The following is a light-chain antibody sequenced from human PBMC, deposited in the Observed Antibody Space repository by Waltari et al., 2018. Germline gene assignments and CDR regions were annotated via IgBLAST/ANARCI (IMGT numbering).Light chain of an antibody. CDR1: KLGDNY. CDR3: QAWDSSTYVV. V-gene: IGLV3-1*01. J-gene: IGLJ2*01. Sequence: SYELTQPPSVSVSPGQPASITCSGDKLGDNYACWYQQKPGQSPVVVIYQDRKRPSGIPERFSGSRSGNTATLTISGTQAMDEADYYCQAWDSSTYVVFGGGTKLTVL. CDR2: QDR.